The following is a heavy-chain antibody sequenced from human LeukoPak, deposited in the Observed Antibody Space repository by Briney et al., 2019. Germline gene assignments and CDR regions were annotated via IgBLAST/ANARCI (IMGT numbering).Heavy chain of an antibody. Sequence: PSETLSLTCTVSGYSISSGHYWGWIRQPPGKGLEWIGSIFHSGSTYYNPSLKSRVTISVDTSKNQFSLKLSSVTAADTALYYCARHHYASGTHTPYYFDFWGQGTLVTVSS. CDR1: GYSISSGHY. CDR3: ARHHYASGTHTPYYFDF. V-gene: IGHV4-38-2*02. D-gene: IGHD3-10*01. J-gene: IGHJ4*02. CDR2: IFHSGST.